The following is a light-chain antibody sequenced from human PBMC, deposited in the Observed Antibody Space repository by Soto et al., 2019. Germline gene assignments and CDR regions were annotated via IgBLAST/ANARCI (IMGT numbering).Light chain of an antibody. CDR1: QSVSSSY. Sequence: EIVLTQSPGTLSLSPGERATLSCRASQSVSSSYLAWYQQKPGQAPRLLIYGASSRATGIPDRFSGSGSGTDFTLTISRLEPEDFAVYYCQQRSSRPPMYTFGQGTKVDIK. V-gene: IGKV3D-20*02. CDR2: GAS. CDR3: QQRSSRPPMYT. J-gene: IGKJ2*01.